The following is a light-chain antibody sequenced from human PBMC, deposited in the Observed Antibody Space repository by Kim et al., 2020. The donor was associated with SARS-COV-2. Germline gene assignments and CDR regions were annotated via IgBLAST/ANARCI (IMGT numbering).Light chain of an antibody. J-gene: IGLJ3*02. CDR1: SLRSYY. V-gene: IGLV3-19*01. CDR2: GDN. CDR3: HSRDSSLNRL. Sequence: SELTQDPAVSVALGQTVRITCQGNSLRSYYASWYQQKPGQAPINVIFGDNNRPSGIPDRFSGSRSGNTASLTISGAQAGDEADYYCHSRDSSLNRLFGGG.